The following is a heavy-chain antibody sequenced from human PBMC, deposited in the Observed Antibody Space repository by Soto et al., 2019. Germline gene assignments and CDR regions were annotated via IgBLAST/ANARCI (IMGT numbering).Heavy chain of an antibody. CDR3: ASRVVGATKGNWLDP. D-gene: IGHD1-26*01. J-gene: IGHJ5*02. CDR1: GYTFTSYG. V-gene: IGHV1-18*01. CDR2: ISAYNGNT. Sequence: ASVKVSCKASGYTFTSYGISWVRQAPGQGLEWMGWISAYNGNTNYAQKLQGRVTMTTDTSTSTAYMELRSLRSDDTAVYYCASRVVGATKGNWLDPWGQGTLVTVSS.